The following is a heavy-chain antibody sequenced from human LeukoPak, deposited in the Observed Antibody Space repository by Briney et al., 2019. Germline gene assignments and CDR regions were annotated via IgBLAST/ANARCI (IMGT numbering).Heavy chain of an antibody. J-gene: IGHJ4*02. D-gene: IGHD3-10*01. Sequence: GSLRLSCAASGFTFSNYAMNWVRQAPGKGLEWVSYISSSSTSTIYYADSVKGRFTISRDNAKNSLYLQMNSLRDEDTAVYYCARDRLVYYGSGDGYFDYWGQGTLVTVSS. CDR2: ISSSSTSTI. CDR3: ARDRLVYYGSGDGYFDY. V-gene: IGHV3-48*02. CDR1: GFTFSNYA.